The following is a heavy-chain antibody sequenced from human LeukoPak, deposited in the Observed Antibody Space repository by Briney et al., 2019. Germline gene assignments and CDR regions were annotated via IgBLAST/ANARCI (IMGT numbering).Heavy chain of an antibody. V-gene: IGHV3-23*05. J-gene: IGHJ3*02. D-gene: IGHD3-16*01. CDR1: GITFSHHA. CDR3: TEAVGGGRDAYDI. Sequence: GGSLRLSCVASGITFSHHAMNWVRQAPGKGLEWVSSVFDSGTPSYYADSVQGRFTISRHNSRNTFYLQMENLRVEDSATYYCTEAVGGGRDAYDIWGQGTRVIVSS. CDR2: VFDSGTPS.